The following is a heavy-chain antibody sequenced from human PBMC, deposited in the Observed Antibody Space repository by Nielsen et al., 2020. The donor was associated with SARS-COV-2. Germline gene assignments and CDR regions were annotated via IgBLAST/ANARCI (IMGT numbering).Heavy chain of an antibody. V-gene: IGHV4-34*11. Sequence: SETLSLTCAVYGGSFSGYSWTWIRQPPGKGLERLAYIHYSGTANYNPSLKSRGLVSIDTSKNQFSLKLSSVTAADTAVYYCATDGFSFGTFDYWGQGALVTVSS. D-gene: IGHD1-1*01. CDR3: ATDGFSFGTFDY. J-gene: IGHJ4*02. CDR1: GGSFSGYS. CDR2: IHYSGTA.